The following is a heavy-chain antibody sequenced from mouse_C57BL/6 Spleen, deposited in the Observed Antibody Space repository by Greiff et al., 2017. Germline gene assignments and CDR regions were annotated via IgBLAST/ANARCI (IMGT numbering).Heavy chain of an antibody. CDR1: GYAFSSSW. CDR3: SRSAYFSNYVGFAY. CDR2: IYPGDGDT. Sequence: VQLQQSGPELVKPGASVKISCKASGYAFSSSWMNWVKQRPGKGLEWIGRIYPGDGDTNYNGKFKGKATLTADKSSSTAYMQLSSLTSEDSAVYVCSRSAYFSNYVGFAYWGQGTLVTVSA. D-gene: IGHD2-5*01. J-gene: IGHJ3*01. V-gene: IGHV1-82*01.